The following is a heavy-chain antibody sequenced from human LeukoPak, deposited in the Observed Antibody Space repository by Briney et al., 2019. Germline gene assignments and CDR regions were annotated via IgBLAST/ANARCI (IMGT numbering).Heavy chain of an antibody. CDR3: ARLHPNGPDEY. D-gene: IGHD2-8*01. CDR1: GASIRSSAGYR. Sequence: SEPLSLTCAVSGASIRSSAGYRWGWIRQPPGMGLEWIGQISYDGRREYNPSLRSRVTISLDTSKNQFSLKMTSVTAADAAVFYCARLHPNGPDEYWGRGTLVTVSS. J-gene: IGHJ4*02. CDR2: ISYDGRR. V-gene: IGHV4-39*07.